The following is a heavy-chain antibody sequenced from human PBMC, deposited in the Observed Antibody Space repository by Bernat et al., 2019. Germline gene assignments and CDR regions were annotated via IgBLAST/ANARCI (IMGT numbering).Heavy chain of an antibody. J-gene: IGHJ6*02. Sequence: EVQLLESGGGLVQPGGSLRLSCAASGFTFSSYAMSWVRQAPGKGLEWVSAISGSGGSTYYADSVKGRFTISRDNSKNTLYLQMNSPRAEDTAVYYCAKGDDFWSGYYEYGMDVWGQGTTVTVSS. CDR3: AKGDDFWSGYYEYGMDV. CDR1: GFTFSSYA. CDR2: ISGSGGST. V-gene: IGHV3-23*01. D-gene: IGHD3-3*01.